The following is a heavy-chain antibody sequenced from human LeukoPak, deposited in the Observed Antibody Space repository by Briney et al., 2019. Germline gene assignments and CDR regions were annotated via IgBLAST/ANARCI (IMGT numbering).Heavy chain of an antibody. CDR1: GFTFSSYS. V-gene: IGHV3-23*01. CDR2: ISGSGGST. CDR3: AKAGQQWLVHFDY. D-gene: IGHD6-19*01. J-gene: IGHJ4*02. Sequence: GGSLRLSCAASGFTFSSYSMNWVRQAPGKGLEWVSAISGSGGSTYYADSVKGRFTISRDNSKNTLYLQMNSLRAEDTAVYYCAKAGQQWLVHFDYWGQGTLVTVSS.